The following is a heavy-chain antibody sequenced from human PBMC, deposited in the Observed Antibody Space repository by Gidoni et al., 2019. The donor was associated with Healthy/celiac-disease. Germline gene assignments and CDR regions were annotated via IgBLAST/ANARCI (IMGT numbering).Heavy chain of an antibody. CDR2: IIPILGTA. J-gene: IGHJ6*02. CDR3: VYGMDV. V-gene: IGHV1-69*06. Sequence: QVQLVQSGAEVKKPGSSVKVSCKASGCTFSSYAISWVRQASVQGLEWMGGIIPILGTANDAQKFQGRVTITADKATSTSYRELSSLRSEDTAVYYCVYGMDVWGQGTTVTVSS. CDR1: GCTFSSYA.